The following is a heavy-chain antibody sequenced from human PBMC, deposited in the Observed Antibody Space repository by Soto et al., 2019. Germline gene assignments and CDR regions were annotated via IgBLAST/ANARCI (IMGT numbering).Heavy chain of an antibody. D-gene: IGHD6-6*01. V-gene: IGHV1-18*04. CDR2: ISAYNGNT. J-gene: IGHJ5*02. CDR1: GYTFTSYG. Sequence: QVQLVQSGAEVKKPGASVKVSCKASGYTFTSYGISWVRQAPGQGLEWMGWISAYNGNTNYAQKLQGRVTMTTDTHTSTAYMELRSLRSDDTAVYYCAREALGGIAARRGWFDPWGQGTLVTVSS. CDR3: AREALGGIAARRGWFDP.